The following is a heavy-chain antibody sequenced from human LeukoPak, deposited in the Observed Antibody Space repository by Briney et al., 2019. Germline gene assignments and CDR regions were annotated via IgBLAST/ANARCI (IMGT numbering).Heavy chain of an antibody. CDR2: IYTSGST. Sequence: PSETLSLTCTVSGGSISSSNYYWSWIRQPAGKGLEWIGRIYTSGSTNYNPSLKSRVTMSVDTSKNQFSLKLSSVTAADTAVYYCAGTDYDSIFDYWGQGTLVTVSS. D-gene: IGHD3-3*01. CDR1: GGSISSSNYY. CDR3: AGTDYDSIFDY. J-gene: IGHJ4*02. V-gene: IGHV4-61*02.